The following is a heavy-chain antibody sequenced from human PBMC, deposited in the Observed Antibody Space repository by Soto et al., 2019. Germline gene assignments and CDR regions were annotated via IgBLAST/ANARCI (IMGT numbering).Heavy chain of an antibody. V-gene: IGHV4-31*03. D-gene: IGHD7-27*01. J-gene: IGHJ4*03. CDR1: GDSIRGGGHY. Sequence: QVQLQESGPGLVKPSQTLSLTCSVSGDSIRGGGHYWNWIRQFPGKGLEWIGYVYNSGSTHYNPSLRGRLTISIDTSTNQFSLRLISVTAADTALYYCARDTGLAPTVWGYWGQGTQVTVSS. CDR2: VYNSGST. CDR3: ARDTGLAPTVWGY.